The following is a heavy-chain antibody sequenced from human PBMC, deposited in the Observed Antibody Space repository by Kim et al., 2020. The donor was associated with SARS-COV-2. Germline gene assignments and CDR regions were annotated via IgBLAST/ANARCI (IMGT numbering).Heavy chain of an antibody. CDR2: MNPNSGNT. CDR3: ARGLLVRGIFYYYYYMDV. CDR1: GYTFTSYD. V-gene: IGHV1-8*01. D-gene: IGHD3-10*01. J-gene: IGHJ6*03. Sequence: ASVKVSCKASGYTFTSYDINWVRQATGQGLEWMGWMNPNSGNTGYAQKFQGRVTMTRNTSISTAYMELSSLRSEDTAVYYCARGLLVRGIFYYYYYMDVWGKGTTVAVPS.